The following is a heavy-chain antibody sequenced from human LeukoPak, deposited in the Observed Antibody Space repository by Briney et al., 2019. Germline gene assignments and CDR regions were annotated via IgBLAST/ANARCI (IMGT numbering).Heavy chain of an antibody. J-gene: IGHJ4*02. CDR2: ISSGSSTV. CDR3: ARVTVGTTNRFDY. V-gene: IGHV3-48*01. Sequence: GGSLRLSCAASGFSFSSYGMNWVRQAPGKGLEWVSYISSGSSTVYYADSVKGRFTISRDNAKNSLYLQVNTLRAEDTAVYYCARVTVGTTNRFDYWGRGTLVTVSS. CDR1: GFSFSSYG. D-gene: IGHD1-26*01.